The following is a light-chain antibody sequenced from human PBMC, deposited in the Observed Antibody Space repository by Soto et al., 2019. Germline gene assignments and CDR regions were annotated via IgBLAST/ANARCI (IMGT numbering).Light chain of an antibody. CDR1: QNIGSY. V-gene: IGKV3-11*01. J-gene: IGKJ4*01. CDR3: QQRSKWL. Sequence: EIVLTQSPASLSLSPGERATLSCRASQNIGSYLAWYQQKPGQAPRLLIYDTSNRATGIPTRFSAWGSGTDFTLTISSLEPEDFAVYYCQQRSKWLFGGGTKVEIK. CDR2: DTS.